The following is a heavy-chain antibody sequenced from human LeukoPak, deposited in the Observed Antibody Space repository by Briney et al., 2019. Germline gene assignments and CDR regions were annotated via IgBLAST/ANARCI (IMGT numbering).Heavy chain of an antibody. J-gene: IGHJ5*02. Sequence: GGSLRLSCAAPGFTFSSYAMSWVRQAPGKGLEWVSAIRGSGGGTYYADSVKGRFTISRDNSKNTLYLQMNSLRAEDTAVYYCAKGPDSSGWYEWFDPWGQGTLVTVSS. CDR2: IRGSGGGT. CDR1: GFTFSSYA. D-gene: IGHD6-19*01. CDR3: AKGPDSSGWYEWFDP. V-gene: IGHV3-23*01.